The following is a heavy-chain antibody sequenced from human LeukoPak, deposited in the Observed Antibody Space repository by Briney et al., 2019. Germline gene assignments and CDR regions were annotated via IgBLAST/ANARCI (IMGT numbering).Heavy chain of an antibody. CDR1: GGTFSSYA. Sequence: ASVKVSCKASGGTFSSYAISWVRQAPGQGLEWMGRIIPILGIANYAQKFQGRVTITADTSTSTAYMELRSLRSDDTAVYYCARAIGSSGYYHHWGQGTLVTVSS. J-gene: IGHJ5*02. CDR3: ARAIGSSGYYHH. D-gene: IGHD3-22*01. CDR2: IIPILGIA. V-gene: IGHV1-69*04.